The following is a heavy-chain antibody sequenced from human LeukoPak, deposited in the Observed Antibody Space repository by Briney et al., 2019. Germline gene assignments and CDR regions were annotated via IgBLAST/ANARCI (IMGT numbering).Heavy chain of an antibody. V-gene: IGHV3-48*03. CDR3: ARETLARFDY. Sequence: GGSLRLSCAASGFTFSGYEMNWVRQAPGKGLEWVSYISSRGGTIYYADSVKGRFTISRDNAKNSLYLQMSSLRAEDTAVYYCARETLARFDYWGQGTLVTVSS. CDR2: ISSRGGTI. J-gene: IGHJ4*02. CDR1: GFTFSGYE.